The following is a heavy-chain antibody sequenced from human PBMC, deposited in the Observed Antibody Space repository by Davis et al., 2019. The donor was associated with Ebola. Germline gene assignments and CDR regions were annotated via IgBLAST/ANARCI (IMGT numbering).Heavy chain of an antibody. J-gene: IGHJ4*02. CDR1: GGSISSSRYY. CDR2: INHSGST. CDR3: ARDTGVGATAGLDY. D-gene: IGHD1-26*01. V-gene: IGHV4-39*07. Sequence: SETLSLTCSVSGGSISSSRYYWSWIRQPPGKGLEWIGEINHSGSTNYNPSLKSRVTISADTSKKQLFLKINSVTAADTAVYYCARDTGVGATAGLDYWGQGTLVTVSS.